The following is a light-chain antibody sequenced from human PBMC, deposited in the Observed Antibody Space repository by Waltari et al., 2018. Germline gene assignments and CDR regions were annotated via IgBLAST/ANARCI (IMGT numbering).Light chain of an antibody. V-gene: IGKV4-1*01. CDR3: QQYYSNPRT. J-gene: IGKJ2*01. Sequence: DIVMTQSPDSLAVSLRERATITCKSSESILYPSNNKNFLGWFQHKPGPPPKMLIYWASTRQSEVPARFSGSGSGTEFTLTISSVQAEDVAIYYCQQYYSNPRTFGQGTRLEIK. CDR2: WAS. CDR1: ESILYPSNNKNF.